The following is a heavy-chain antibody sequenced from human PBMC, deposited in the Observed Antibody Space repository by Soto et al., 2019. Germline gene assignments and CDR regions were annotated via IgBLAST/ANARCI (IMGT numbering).Heavy chain of an antibody. CDR1: GGSISIGGYY. Sequence: PSETLSLTCTVSGGSISIGGYYWSWIRQHPGKGLEWIGYIYYSGSTYYNPSLKTRVTISVDTSKNQFSLKLSSVTAADTAVYYCARLDSDGDYFDYWGQGTLVTVSS. J-gene: IGHJ4*02. CDR3: ARLDSDGDYFDY. D-gene: IGHD4-17*01. CDR2: IYYSGST. V-gene: IGHV4-31*03.